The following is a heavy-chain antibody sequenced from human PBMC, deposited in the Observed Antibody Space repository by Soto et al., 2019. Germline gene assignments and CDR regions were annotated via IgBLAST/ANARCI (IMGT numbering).Heavy chain of an antibody. CDR2: IYYSGST. V-gene: IGHV4-39*01. CDR3: ARQKKWTPEIDY. J-gene: IGHJ4*02. CDR1: GGSISSSSYY. Sequence: PSETLSLTCTVSGGSISSSSYYWGWIRQPPGKGLEWIGSIYYSGSTYYNPSLKSRVTISVDTSKNQFSLKLSSVTAADTAVYYCARQKKWTPEIDYWGQGTLVTVSS. D-gene: IGHD1-26*01.